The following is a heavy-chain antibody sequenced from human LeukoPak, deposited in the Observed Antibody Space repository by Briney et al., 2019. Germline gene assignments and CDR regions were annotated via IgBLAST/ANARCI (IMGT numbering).Heavy chain of an antibody. J-gene: IGHJ3*02. CDR1: GGSISSYY. Sequence: SETLSLTCTVSGGSISSYYWTWIRQPPGKGLEWIGYIYYSGSTKYNPSLKSRVTMSVDTSKNRFSLKLSSVTAADTAVYYCARGRFLDAFDIWGQGTMVTVSS. CDR3: ARGRFLDAFDI. CDR2: IYYSGST. V-gene: IGHV4-59*08. D-gene: IGHD3-3*01.